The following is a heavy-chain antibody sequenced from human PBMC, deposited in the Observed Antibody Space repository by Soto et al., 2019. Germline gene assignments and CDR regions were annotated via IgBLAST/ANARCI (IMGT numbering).Heavy chain of an antibody. D-gene: IGHD3-22*01. CDR1: GGSISSGDYY. V-gene: IGHV4-30-4*01. CDR3: AREGYYYDSSGRGAFDI. Sequence: PSETLSLTCTVSGGSISSGDYYWSWIRQPPGKGLEWIGYIYYSGSTYYNPSPKSRVTISVDTSKNQFSLKLSSVTAADTAVYYCAREGYYYDSSGRGAFDIWGQGTMVTVSS. J-gene: IGHJ3*02. CDR2: IYYSGST.